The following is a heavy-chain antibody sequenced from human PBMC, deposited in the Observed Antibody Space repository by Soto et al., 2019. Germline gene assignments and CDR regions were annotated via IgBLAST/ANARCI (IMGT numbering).Heavy chain of an antibody. CDR2: IWYDGSNK. J-gene: IGHJ4*02. V-gene: IGHV3-33*01. CDR3: VRDDAPKYSSGAIDY. Sequence: QVQLVESGGGVVQPGRSLRLSCAASGFTFSSYGMHWVRQAPGKGLEWVAVIWYDGSNKYYADSVKGRFTISRDNSKNTLYLQMNSLRAEDTAVYYCVRDDAPKYSSGAIDYWGQGTLVTVSS. CDR1: GFTFSSYG. D-gene: IGHD6-19*01.